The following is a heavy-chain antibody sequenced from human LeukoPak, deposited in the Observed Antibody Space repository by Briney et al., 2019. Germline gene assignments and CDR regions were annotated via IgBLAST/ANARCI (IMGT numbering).Heavy chain of an antibody. V-gene: IGHV7-4-1*02. Sequence: ASVKLSCKASGYTFTSYAMNWVREAPGQGLEWMGWINTNTGNTTYAQGLTGRFVFSLDTSVSTAYLQISSQKAEDTAVYYCAIWYCSGGRCYSNARTFDYRGQGTRVTVPS. CDR3: AIWYCSGGRCYSNARTFDY. J-gene: IGHJ4*02. CDR1: GYTFTSYA. CDR2: INTNTGNT. D-gene: IGHD2-15*01.